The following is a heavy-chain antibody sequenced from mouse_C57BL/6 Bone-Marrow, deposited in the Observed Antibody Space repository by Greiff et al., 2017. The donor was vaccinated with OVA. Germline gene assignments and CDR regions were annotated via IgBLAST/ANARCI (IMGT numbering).Heavy chain of an antibody. J-gene: IGHJ2*01. CDR3: DGWYY. V-gene: IGHV14-4*01. D-gene: IGHD2-3*01. Sequence: VQLQQSGAELVRPGASVKLSCTASGFNFKDDYMTWVKQRPEQGLEWIGWIDPENGDTEYASKFQGTATITVDTSSKTAYLQLSSLTSEDAAVYYGDGWYYWGRGNAITVTA. CDR1: GFNFKDDY. CDR2: IDPENGDT.